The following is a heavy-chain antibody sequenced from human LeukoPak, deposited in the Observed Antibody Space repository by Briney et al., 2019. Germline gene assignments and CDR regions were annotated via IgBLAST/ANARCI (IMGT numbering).Heavy chain of an antibody. Sequence: KASETLSLTCTVSGYSISIGYYWGWIRQPPGKGLEWIGSIYHSGSTYYNPSLKSRVTLSVDKSKNQFSLKLSSVTAADTAVYYCARSAQLWSYYYDSSGSLTAEYFQHWGQGTLVTVSS. CDR3: ARSAQLWSYYYDSSGSLTAEYFQH. CDR1: GYSISIGYY. CDR2: IYHSGST. V-gene: IGHV4-38-2*02. J-gene: IGHJ1*01. D-gene: IGHD3-22*01.